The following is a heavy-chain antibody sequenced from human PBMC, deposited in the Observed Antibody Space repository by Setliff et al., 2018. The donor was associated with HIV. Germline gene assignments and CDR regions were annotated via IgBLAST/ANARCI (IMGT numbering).Heavy chain of an antibody. J-gene: IGHJ5*02. Sequence: LYLTCTVSGGSISSSSYYWGWIRQPPGKGLEWIGSIYYSGSTYYNPSLKSRVTISVDTSKNQFSLKLSSVSAADTAVYYCARLGTGYGSGSYYSWFDPWGQGTLVTVSS. CDR3: ARLGTGYGSGSYYSWFDP. CDR2: IYYSGST. V-gene: IGHV4-39*01. CDR1: GGSISSSSYY. D-gene: IGHD3-10*01.